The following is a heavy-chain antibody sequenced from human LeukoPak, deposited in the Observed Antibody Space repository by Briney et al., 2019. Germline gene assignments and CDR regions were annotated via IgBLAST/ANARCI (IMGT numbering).Heavy chain of an antibody. V-gene: IGHV4-34*01. J-gene: IGHJ4*02. Sequence: SETLSLTCAVYGGSFSGYYWSWIRQPPGKGLEWIGEINHSGSTNYNPSLKSRVTISVDTSKNQFSLKLSSVTAADTAVYYCARGRAIAAVPFDYWGQGTLVTVSS. CDR3: ARGRAIAAVPFDY. D-gene: IGHD6-13*01. CDR2: INHSGST. CDR1: GGSFSGYY.